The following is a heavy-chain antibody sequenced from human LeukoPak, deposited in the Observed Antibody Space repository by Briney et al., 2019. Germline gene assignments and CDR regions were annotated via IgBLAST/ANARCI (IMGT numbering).Heavy chain of an antibody. Sequence: GGSLRLSCAASGFTVSSNYMGWVRQAPGKGLEWVSVICSGGSTYYADSVKGRFTISRDNSKNTLYLQMNSLRAEDTAVYYCARGSSGWYYFDYWGQGTLVTVSS. CDR2: ICSGGST. CDR3: ARGSSGWYYFDY. CDR1: GFTVSSNY. J-gene: IGHJ4*02. D-gene: IGHD6-19*01. V-gene: IGHV3-66*01.